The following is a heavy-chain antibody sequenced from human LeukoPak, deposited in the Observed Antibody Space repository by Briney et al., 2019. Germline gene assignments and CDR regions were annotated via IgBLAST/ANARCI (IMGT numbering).Heavy chain of an antibody. V-gene: IGHV1-69*13. CDR3: ARVQIAARPGSLGAFDI. CDR2: IIPIFGTA. D-gene: IGHD6-6*01. J-gene: IGHJ3*02. Sequence: GASVKVSCKASGYTFTSYDINWVRQATGQGLEWMGGIIPIFGTANYAQKFQGRVTITADESTSTAYMELSSLRSEDTAVYYCARVQIAARPGSLGAFDIWGQGTMVTVSS. CDR1: GYTFTSYD.